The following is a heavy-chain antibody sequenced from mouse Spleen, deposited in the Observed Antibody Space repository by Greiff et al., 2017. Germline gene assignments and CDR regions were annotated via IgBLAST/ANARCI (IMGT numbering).Heavy chain of an antibody. CDR3: ARGGREWYFDV. CDR1: GFNFTDYY. J-gene: IGHJ1*01. CDR2: INPDDGDT. D-gene: IGHD3-3*01. V-gene: IGHV14-2*01. Sequence: VQLQQSGAELVKPGASVKLSCTASGFNFTDYYMNWVKQRPEQSLEWIGGINPDDGDTNYTPKFQGTATITADTSSNTAYLELSSLTSEDTAVYYCARGGREWYFDVWGAGTTVTVSS.